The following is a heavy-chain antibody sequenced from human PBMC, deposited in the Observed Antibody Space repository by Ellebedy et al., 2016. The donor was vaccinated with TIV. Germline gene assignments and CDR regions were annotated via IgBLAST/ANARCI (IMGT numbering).Heavy chain of an antibody. Sequence: GEFLKISCAASRFTFKTYWMSWVRQAPGKGLEWVANINQDGSEKYYVDSVRGRFTISRDNAKNSLYLQMNSLGADDSAVYYCATDGSYGDYRSPAHAFEFWGQGTMVTVSS. CDR1: RFTFKTYW. CDR3: ATDGSYGDYRSPAHAFEF. D-gene: IGHD4-17*01. V-gene: IGHV3-7*01. CDR2: INQDGSEK. J-gene: IGHJ3*01.